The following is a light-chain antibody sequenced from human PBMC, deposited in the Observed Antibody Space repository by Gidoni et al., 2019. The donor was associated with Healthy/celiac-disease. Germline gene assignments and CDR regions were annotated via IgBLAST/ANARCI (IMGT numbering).Light chain of an antibody. Sequence: NFMLTQPHLVPASPGHTVTIPCTGSSGSIASNYVQWYQQRPGSAPTTVIYEDNQRPSGVPDLFSGSIDSSSNSASLTISGLKTEDEADYYCQSYDSSYVVFGGGTKLTVL. J-gene: IGLJ2*01. CDR1: SGSIASNY. CDR2: EDN. CDR3: QSYDSSYVV. V-gene: IGLV6-57*02.